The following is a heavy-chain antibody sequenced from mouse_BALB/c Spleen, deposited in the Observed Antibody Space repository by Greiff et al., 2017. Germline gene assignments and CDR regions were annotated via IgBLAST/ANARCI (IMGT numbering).Heavy chain of an antibody. CDR1: GFTFSSYA. CDR2: ISSGGSYT. J-gene: IGHJ3*01. CDR3: AKNYDGFAY. Sequence: EVQLVESGGGLVKPGGSLKLSCAASGFTFSSYAMSWVRQSPEKRLEWVAEISSGGSYTYYPDTVTGRFTISRDNAKNTLYLEMSSLRSGDTAMYYCAKNYDGFAYWGQGTLVTVSA. D-gene: IGHD2-3*01. V-gene: IGHV5-9-4*01.